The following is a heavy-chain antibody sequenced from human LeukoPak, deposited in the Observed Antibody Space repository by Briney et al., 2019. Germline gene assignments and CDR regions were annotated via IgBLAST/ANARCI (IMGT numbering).Heavy chain of an antibody. CDR3: ARDFRGVIIASENWFDP. CDR2: VSAYNGNT. J-gene: IGHJ5*02. V-gene: IGHV1-18*01. Sequence: ASVKVSCKASGYTFTSYGISWVRQAPGQGLEWMGWVSAYNGNTNYAQKLQGRVTMTTDTSTSTAYMELRSLRSDDTAVYYCARDFRGVIIASENWFDPWGQGTLVTVSS. D-gene: IGHD3-10*01. CDR1: GYTFTSYG.